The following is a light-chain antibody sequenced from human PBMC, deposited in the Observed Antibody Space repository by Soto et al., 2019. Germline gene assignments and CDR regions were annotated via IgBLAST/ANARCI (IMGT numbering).Light chain of an antibody. CDR1: SSDVGGYNY. V-gene: IGLV2-14*01. CDR2: DVS. Sequence: QSDLAQPASLSGSPGQSITISCTGTSSDVGGYNYVSWYQQHPGKAPKLMIYDVSNRPSGVSNRFSGSKSGNTASLTISGLQVEDEADYYCSSYTSSSSYVFGTGTRSPS. CDR3: SSYTSSSSYV. J-gene: IGLJ1*01.